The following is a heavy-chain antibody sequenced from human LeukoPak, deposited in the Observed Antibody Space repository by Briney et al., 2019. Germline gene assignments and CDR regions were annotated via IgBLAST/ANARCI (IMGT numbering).Heavy chain of an antibody. V-gene: IGHV4-34*01. J-gene: IGHJ4*02. CDR1: GGSFSGYY. CDR2: INHSGST. D-gene: IGHD3-16*01. Sequence: SETLSLTCAVYGGSFSGYYWSWIRQPPGKGLEWIGEINHSGSTNYNPSLKSRVTISVDTSKNQFSLKLSSVTAADTAIYYCASTPRGKYYYFDSWGQGTLVTVSP. CDR3: ASTPRGKYYYFDS.